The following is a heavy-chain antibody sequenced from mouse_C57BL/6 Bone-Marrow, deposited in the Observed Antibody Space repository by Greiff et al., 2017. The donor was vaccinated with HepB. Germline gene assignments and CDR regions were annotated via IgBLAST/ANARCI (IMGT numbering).Heavy chain of an antibody. Sequence: EVKLVESGGDLVKPGGSLKLSCAASGFTFSSYGMSWVRQTPDKRLEWVATISSGGSYTYYPDSVKGRFTISRDNAKNTLYLQMSSLKSEDTAMYYCARHDLRYPAWFAYWGQGTLVTVSA. D-gene: IGHD1-1*01. CDR1: GFTFSSYG. J-gene: IGHJ3*01. CDR3: ARHDLRYPAWFAY. CDR2: ISSGGSYT. V-gene: IGHV5-6*01.